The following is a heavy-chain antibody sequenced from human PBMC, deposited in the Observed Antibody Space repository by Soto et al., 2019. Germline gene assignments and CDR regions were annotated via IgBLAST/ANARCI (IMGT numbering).Heavy chain of an antibody. CDR1: GGSISSGGYH. V-gene: IGHV4-31*03. D-gene: IGHD2-15*01. Sequence: SETLSLTCTVSGGSISSGGYHWNWLRQHPGKGLEWIGQIQSSGSASYNPSLQNRVTISVDTAKNQFSLKLSSVTAADTAVYFCSNLAAGARGRGYWGQGTLVTVS. CDR2: IQSSGSA. CDR3: SNLAAGARGRGY. J-gene: IGHJ4*02.